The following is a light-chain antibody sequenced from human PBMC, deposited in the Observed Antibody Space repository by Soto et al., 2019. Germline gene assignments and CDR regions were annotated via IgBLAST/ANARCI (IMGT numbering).Light chain of an antibody. CDR3: QTWGTGIGV. Sequence: QLVLTQSPSASASLGASVILTCTLSSGHSSYAIAWHQQQPEKGPRYLMNLNSDGSHTKGDGIPDRFSGSSSGDERYLTISSLQSEDEADYYCQTWGTGIGVFGGGTKLTVL. CDR2: LNSDGSH. J-gene: IGLJ2*01. CDR1: SGHSSYA. V-gene: IGLV4-69*01.